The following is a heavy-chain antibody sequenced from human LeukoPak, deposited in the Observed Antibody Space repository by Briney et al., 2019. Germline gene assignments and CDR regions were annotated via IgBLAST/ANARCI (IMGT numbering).Heavy chain of an antibody. V-gene: IGHV4-59*08. Sequence: SETLSLTCTVSGGSISGYCWSWIRQPPGKGLECIGYIYYSGSTNYNPSLKSRVTMSVDTSRNQFSLKLTSVTAADTAVYYCAKVSDRDSSGYYWGFEYWGQGTQVTVSS. CDR3: AKVSDRDSSGYYWGFEY. J-gene: IGHJ4*02. CDR1: GGSISGYC. CDR2: IYYSGST. D-gene: IGHD3-22*01.